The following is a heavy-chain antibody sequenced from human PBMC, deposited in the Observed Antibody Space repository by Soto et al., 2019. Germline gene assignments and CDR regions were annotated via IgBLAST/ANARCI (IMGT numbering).Heavy chain of an antibody. D-gene: IGHD3-3*01. CDR1: GGSISSSSYY. CDR2: IYYSGST. V-gene: IGHV4-39*02. CDR3: AREDYDFWSGSTAVFDY. J-gene: IGHJ4*02. Sequence: SETLSLTCTVSGGSISSSSYYWGWIRQPPGKGLEWIGSIYYSGSTYYNPSLKSRVTISVDTSKNQFSLKLSSVTAADTAVYFCAREDYDFWSGSTAVFDYGGQGTLVTVSS.